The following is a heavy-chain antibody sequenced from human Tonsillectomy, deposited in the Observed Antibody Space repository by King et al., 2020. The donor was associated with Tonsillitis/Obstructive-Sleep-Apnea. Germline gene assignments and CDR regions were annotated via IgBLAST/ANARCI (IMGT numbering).Heavy chain of an antibody. Sequence: QLQESGPGLVKPSETLSLTCTVSDGSISSSTYYWGWIRQPPGKGLEWIGTIYYSGITYYNPSRKSRVTISVDTSKNQFSLKLSFVTAADTAVYYCARQRGLGLFFDYWGQGTLVTVSS. J-gene: IGHJ4*02. CDR1: DGSISSSTYY. V-gene: IGHV4-39*01. CDR3: ARQRGLGLFFDY. D-gene: IGHD3-10*01. CDR2: IYYSGIT.